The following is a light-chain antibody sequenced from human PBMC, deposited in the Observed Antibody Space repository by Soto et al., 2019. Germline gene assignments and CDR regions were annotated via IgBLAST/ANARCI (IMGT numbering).Light chain of an antibody. J-gene: IGKJ1*01. V-gene: IGKV3-20*01. Sequence: EIVLTQSPGTLSLSPGERAILSCRASQSVNSNYLAWYRRKPGQAPSLRIYGASTRATVIPGRFSGSGSGTDFTLTITRLEPEDFAVYYCQQYGSSPPTFGQGTKVEIK. CDR3: QQYGSSPPT. CDR2: GAS. CDR1: QSVNSNY.